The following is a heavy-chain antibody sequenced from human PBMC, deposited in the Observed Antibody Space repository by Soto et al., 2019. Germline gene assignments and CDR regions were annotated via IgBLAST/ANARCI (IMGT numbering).Heavy chain of an antibody. CDR1: GFTFSSYA. CDR3: ASDQSKYQSGFDY. Sequence: QVPLVESGGGVVQPGRSLRLSCAASGFTFSSYAMHWVRQAPGKGLEWVAVISYDGSNKYYADSVKGRFTISRDNSKNTLYLQMNSLRAEDTAVYYCASDQSKYQSGFDYWGQGTLVTVSS. CDR2: ISYDGSNK. J-gene: IGHJ4*02. V-gene: IGHV3-30-3*01.